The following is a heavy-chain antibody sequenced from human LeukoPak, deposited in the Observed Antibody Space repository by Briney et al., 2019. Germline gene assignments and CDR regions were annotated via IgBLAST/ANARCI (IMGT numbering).Heavy chain of an antibody. Sequence: PGGSLRLSCAASGFTFSSYSMNWVRQAPGKGLEWVSSISSSSSYIYYADSVKGRFTISRDNAKNSLYLQMNSLRAEDTAVYYCARDFGYSGYDPGIYWGQGTLVTVSS. CDR2: ISSSSSYI. CDR1: GFTFSSYS. J-gene: IGHJ4*02. CDR3: ARDFGYSGYDPGIY. D-gene: IGHD5-12*01. V-gene: IGHV3-21*01.